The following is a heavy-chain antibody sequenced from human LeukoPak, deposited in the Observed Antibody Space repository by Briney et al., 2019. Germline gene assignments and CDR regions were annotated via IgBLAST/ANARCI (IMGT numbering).Heavy chain of an antibody. Sequence: SETLSLTCAVYGGSFSGYYWSWIRQPPGKGLEWIGSIYYSGSTYYNPSLKTRVTISVDTSKNQFSLKLSSVTAADTAVYYCARTNYYDSSGYYEGAFDIWGQGTMVTVSS. CDR1: GGSFSGYY. CDR3: ARTNYYDSSGYYEGAFDI. J-gene: IGHJ3*02. CDR2: IYYSGST. V-gene: IGHV4-34*01. D-gene: IGHD3-22*01.